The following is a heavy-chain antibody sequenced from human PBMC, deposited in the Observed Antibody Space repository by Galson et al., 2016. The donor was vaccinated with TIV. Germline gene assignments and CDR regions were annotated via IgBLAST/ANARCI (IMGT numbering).Heavy chain of an antibody. CDR2: INTVNGNT. Sequence: SVKVSCKASGYPFSGYWISWVRQAPGQGLEWMGWINTVNGNTDYAQKLQGRVTLTTDTSTSTAYMELRSLRSDDTAVYFCARDDDGGNHMHYWGQGTLVTVSS. J-gene: IGHJ4*02. D-gene: IGHD4/OR15-4a*01. V-gene: IGHV1-18*04. CDR3: ARDDDGGNHMHY. CDR1: GYPFSGYW.